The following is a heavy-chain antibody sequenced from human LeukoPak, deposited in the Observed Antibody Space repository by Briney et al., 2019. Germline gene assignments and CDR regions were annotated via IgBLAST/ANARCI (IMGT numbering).Heavy chain of an antibody. J-gene: IGHJ4*02. Sequence: GGSVKLSCKASGYTFTGYYMHWVRQAPGQGLEWMGWINHNSGGTNYAQKFQGRVTMTRDTSISTAYMELSRLRSDDTAVYYCARAPLDYFDYWGQGTLVTVSS. CDR2: INHNSGGT. CDR1: GYTFTGYY. V-gene: IGHV1-2*02. CDR3: ARAPLDYFDY.